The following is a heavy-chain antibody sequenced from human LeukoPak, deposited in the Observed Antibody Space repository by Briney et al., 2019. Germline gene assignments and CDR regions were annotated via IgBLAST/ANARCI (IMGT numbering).Heavy chain of an antibody. J-gene: IGHJ4*02. CDR2: IYSGGST. V-gene: IGHV3-66*01. Sequence: GGSLRLSCAAPGFSVSSKHMYWVRQAPGKGLELVSAIYSGGSTYYADSVKGRFTISRDNSKNTLYGQMNSLRAEDTAVYYCAGGYNGWSDYWGQGTLVTVSS. D-gene: IGHD1-26*01. CDR3: AGGYNGWSDY. CDR1: GFSVSSKH.